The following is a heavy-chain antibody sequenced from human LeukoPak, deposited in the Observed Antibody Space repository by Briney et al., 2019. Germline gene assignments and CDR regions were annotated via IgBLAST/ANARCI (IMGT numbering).Heavy chain of an antibody. CDR1: GVTFSGYS. D-gene: IGHD3-3*01. Sequence: PGGSLRLSCAASGVTFSGYSMNWVRQAPGKGLEWVSAITATSLHIYYADSVKGRFTISRDNSNNTVHLQMNSLRAEDTAAYYCARDGWRDWGQGTLVTVSS. V-gene: IGHV3-21*01. CDR2: ITATSLHI. J-gene: IGHJ4*02. CDR3: ARDGWRD.